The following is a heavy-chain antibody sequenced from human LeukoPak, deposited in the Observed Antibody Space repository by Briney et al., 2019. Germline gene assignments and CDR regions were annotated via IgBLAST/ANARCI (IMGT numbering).Heavy chain of an antibody. CDR2: IYTSGST. CDR3: ARDFPSKQVRGVPYTAYYMDV. CDR1: GGSISSYY. V-gene: IGHV4-4*07. J-gene: IGHJ6*03. Sequence: SETLSLTCTVSGGSISSYYWSWIRQPAGEGLEWIGRIYTSGSTNYNPSLKSRVTMSVDTSKNQFSLKLSSVTAADTAVYYCARDFPSKQVRGVPYTAYYMDVWGKGTTVTVSS. D-gene: IGHD3-10*01.